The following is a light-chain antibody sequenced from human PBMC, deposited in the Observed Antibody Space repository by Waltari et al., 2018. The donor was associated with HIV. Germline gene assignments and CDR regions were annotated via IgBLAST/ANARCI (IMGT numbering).Light chain of an antibody. CDR1: NSNIGAGYD. CDR3: QSYDTGLSASRV. V-gene: IGLV1-40*01. Sequence: QSVLTQPPSVSGAPGQRVSISCTGTNSNIGAGYDVHWYQQIPGSAPQHLIPGNTFRPSGFPARFSGSKSGTSASLTITGLQAEDEADYYCQSYDTGLSASRVFGGGTRVTVL. J-gene: IGLJ3*02. CDR2: GNT.